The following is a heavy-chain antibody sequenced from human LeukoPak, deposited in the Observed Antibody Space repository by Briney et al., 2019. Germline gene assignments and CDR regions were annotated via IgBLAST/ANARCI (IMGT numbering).Heavy chain of an antibody. CDR1: GYSISSGYY. V-gene: IGHV4-38-2*01. CDR2: IYHSGST. J-gene: IGHJ4*02. D-gene: IGHD3-22*01. Sequence: SETLSLTCAVSGYSISSGYYWGWIRQPPGKGLEWIRSIYHSGSTYYNPSLKSRVTISVDTSKNQFSLKLSSVTAADTAVYYCARSTPPQNYYDSSGPFDYWGQGTLVTVSS. CDR3: ARSTPPQNYYDSSGPFDY.